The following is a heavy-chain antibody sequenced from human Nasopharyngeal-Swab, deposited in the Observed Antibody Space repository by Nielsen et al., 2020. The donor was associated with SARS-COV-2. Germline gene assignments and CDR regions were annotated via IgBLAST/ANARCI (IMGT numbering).Heavy chain of an antibody. CDR1: GGSISRYY. Sequence: LRLACAVSGGSISRYYWSWIRQPPGKGLEWIGYIYYSGSTNYNPSLKSRVTISVDTSKNQFSLKLSSVTAADTAVYYCARYGSTYYYDSSGYTQGVYFQHWGQGTLVTVSS. V-gene: IGHV4-59*01. CDR3: ARYGSTYYYDSSGYTQGVYFQH. D-gene: IGHD3-22*01. J-gene: IGHJ1*01. CDR2: IYYSGST.